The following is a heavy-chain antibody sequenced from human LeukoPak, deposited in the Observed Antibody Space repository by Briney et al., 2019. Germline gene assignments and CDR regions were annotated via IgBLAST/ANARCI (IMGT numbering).Heavy chain of an antibody. Sequence: GGSLRLSCAASGFTFSSYGMHWVRQAPGKGLEWVAFIRYDGSNKYYADSVKGRFTISRDNSKNTVYLQMNSLRAEDTAVYYCVKGTAKVGDAFDIWGQGTMVTVSS. J-gene: IGHJ3*02. CDR3: VKGTAKVGDAFDI. D-gene: IGHD5-18*01. V-gene: IGHV3-30*02. CDR2: IRYDGSNK. CDR1: GFTFSSYG.